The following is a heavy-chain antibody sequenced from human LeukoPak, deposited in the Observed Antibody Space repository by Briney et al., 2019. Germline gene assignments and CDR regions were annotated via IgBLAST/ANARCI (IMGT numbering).Heavy chain of an antibody. CDR2: ISYDGTNK. CDR3: AKDHALWFGEDYYYYGMDV. D-gene: IGHD3-10*01. V-gene: IGHV3-30*18. Sequence: GGSLRLSCAASGFTFSSYGMHWVRQAPGKGLEWVAVISYDGTNKYYADSVKGRFTISRDNSKNTLYLQMNSLRAEDTAVYYCAKDHALWFGEDYYYYGMDVWGQGTTVTVSS. CDR1: GFTFSSYG. J-gene: IGHJ6*02.